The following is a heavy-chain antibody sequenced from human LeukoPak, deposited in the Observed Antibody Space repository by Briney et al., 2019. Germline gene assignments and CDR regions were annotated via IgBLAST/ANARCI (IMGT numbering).Heavy chain of an antibody. D-gene: IGHD6-13*01. CDR2: IWYDGSNK. CDR3: AKGGLAAAGINY. Sequence: GGSLRLSCAASEFTFSNYWMSWVRQAPGKGLEWVAIIWYDGSNKYYADSVKGRFTISRDNSKNMVYLQMNSLRAEDTAVYYCAKGGLAAAGINYWGQGTLVTVS. V-gene: IGHV3-33*06. J-gene: IGHJ4*02. CDR1: EFTFSNYW.